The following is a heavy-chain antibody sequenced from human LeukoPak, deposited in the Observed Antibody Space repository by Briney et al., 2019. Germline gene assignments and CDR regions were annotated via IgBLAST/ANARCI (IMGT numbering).Heavy chain of an antibody. CDR1: GFTFSSYS. CDR2: ISSSSSYI. CDR3: ARDEFDAFDI. J-gene: IGHJ3*02. V-gene: IGHV3-21*01. Sequence: GGSLRLSCAASGFTFSSYSMNWVRQAPGKGLEWASSISSSSSYIYYADSVKGRFTISRDNAKNSLYLQMNSLRAEDTAVYYCARDEFDAFDIWGQGTMVTVSS.